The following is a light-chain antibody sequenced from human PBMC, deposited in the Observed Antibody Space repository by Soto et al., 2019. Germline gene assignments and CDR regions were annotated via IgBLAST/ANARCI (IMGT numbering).Light chain of an antibody. J-gene: IGKJ1*01. CDR2: AVS. CDR3: QQTYSAPPL. Sequence: IQLTQSPSSLSASIRDAVIITCRASQGIATGLAWYQQKPGKAPKLLIYAVSSLQSGVSSRFSGSGSGTDFTLSINSLQREDFATYYCQQTYSAPPLFGQGTKVDIK. CDR1: QGIATG. V-gene: IGKV1-39*01.